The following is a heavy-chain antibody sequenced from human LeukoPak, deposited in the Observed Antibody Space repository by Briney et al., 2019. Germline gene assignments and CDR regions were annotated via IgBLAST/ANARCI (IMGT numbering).Heavy chain of an antibody. CDR2: IYHSGST. Sequence: SETLSLTCTVSGGSISSSSYYWGWIRQPPGKGLEWIGSIYHSGSTYYNPSLKSRVTISVDTSKNQFSLKLSSVTAADTAVYYCASLDCSSTSCQFHPWGQGTLVTVSS. D-gene: IGHD2-2*01. J-gene: IGHJ5*02. CDR3: ASLDCSSTSCQFHP. V-gene: IGHV4-39*07. CDR1: GGSISSSSYY.